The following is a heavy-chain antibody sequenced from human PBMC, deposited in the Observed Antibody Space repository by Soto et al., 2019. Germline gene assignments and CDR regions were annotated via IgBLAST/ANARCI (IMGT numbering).Heavy chain of an antibody. Sequence: GESLKISCKGSGYSFTSYWIGWVRQMPGKGLEWMGIIYPGDSDTRYSPSFQGQVTISADKSISTAYLQWSSLKASDTAMYYCARLEYSSSWFRFPSMDVWGQGTTVTVSS. CDR2: IYPGDSDT. CDR3: ARLEYSSSWFRFPSMDV. D-gene: IGHD6-6*01. J-gene: IGHJ6*02. V-gene: IGHV5-51*01. CDR1: GYSFTSYW.